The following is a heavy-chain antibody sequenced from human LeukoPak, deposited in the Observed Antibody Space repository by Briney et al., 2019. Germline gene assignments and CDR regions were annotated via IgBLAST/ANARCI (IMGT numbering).Heavy chain of an antibody. Sequence: SETLSLTCAVYGGSFSSYYWSWIRQPPGKGLEWIGEINHSGSTNYNPSLKSRVTISVDTSKNQFSLKLSSVTAADTAVYYCASGRRNSYGDYGDYWGQGTLVTVSS. CDR2: INHSGST. CDR3: ASGRRNSYGDYGDY. V-gene: IGHV4-34*01. J-gene: IGHJ4*02. D-gene: IGHD4-17*01. CDR1: GGSFSSYY.